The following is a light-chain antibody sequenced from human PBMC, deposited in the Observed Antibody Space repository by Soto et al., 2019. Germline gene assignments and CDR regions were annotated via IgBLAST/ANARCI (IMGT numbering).Light chain of an antibody. CDR3: MQALHTLFT. CDR1: QSLLHINGYNY. Sequence: DIVMTQSPLSLPVTHGEPASISCRSSQSLLHINGYNYLDWYLQKPGQSPQLLIYLGSNRASGVPDRFNGSGSGTDFTLKISRVEAGDVGIYYCMQALHTLFTFGPGTKVDIK. V-gene: IGKV2-28*01. J-gene: IGKJ3*01. CDR2: LGS.